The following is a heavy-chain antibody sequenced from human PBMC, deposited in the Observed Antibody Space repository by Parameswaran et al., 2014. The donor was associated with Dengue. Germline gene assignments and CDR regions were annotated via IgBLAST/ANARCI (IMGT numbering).Heavy chain of an antibody. J-gene: IGHJ5*02. D-gene: IGHD5-18*01. CDR3: ATDRYSHGRTYNWFDP. CDR2: IIPIFGTA. V-gene: IGHV1-69*06. Sequence: WVRQAPGQGLEWMGGIIPIFGTANYAQKFQGRVTITADKSTSTAYMELSSLRSEDTAVYYCATDRYSHGRTYNWFDPWGQGNPGHRLL.